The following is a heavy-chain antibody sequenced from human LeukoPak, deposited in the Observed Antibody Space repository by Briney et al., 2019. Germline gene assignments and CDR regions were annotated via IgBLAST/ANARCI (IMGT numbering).Heavy chain of an antibody. V-gene: IGHV3-9*01. CDR2: INWNSGSI. D-gene: IGHD3-9*01. CDR3: AKASRGPLTGYPLDY. Sequence: PGGSLRLSCAASGFTFDDYAMPWVRQAPGKGLEWVSGINWNSGSIGYADSVKGRFTISRDNAKNSLYLQMNSLRAEDTAFYYCAKASRGPLTGYPLDYWGQGTLVTVSS. CDR1: GFTFDDYA. J-gene: IGHJ4*02.